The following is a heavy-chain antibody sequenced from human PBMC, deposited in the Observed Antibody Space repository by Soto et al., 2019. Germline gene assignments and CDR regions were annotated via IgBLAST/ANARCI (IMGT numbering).Heavy chain of an antibody. Sequence: QVQLVQSGAAVKKPGASVKVSCKASGYTFTSYGISWVRQAPGQGLEWMGWISAYDGNTNYAQKFQGRVTMTTDTSTSTAYMELRSLRSDDTAVYYCARSWSGYYRYGMDVWGQGTTVTVSS. CDR2: ISAYDGNT. CDR3: ARSWSGYYRYGMDV. CDR1: GYTFTSYG. J-gene: IGHJ6*02. D-gene: IGHD3-3*01. V-gene: IGHV1-18*01.